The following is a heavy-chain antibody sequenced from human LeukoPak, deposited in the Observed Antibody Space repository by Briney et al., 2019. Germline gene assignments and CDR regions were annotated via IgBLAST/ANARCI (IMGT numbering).Heavy chain of an antibody. Sequence: PGGSLRLSCAASGFTFSDYYMSWIRQAPGKGLEWVSYISSSGSTIYYADSVKGRFTISRDNAKNSLYLQMNSLRAEDTAVYYCARFSIRWKNYYGMDVWGQGTTVTVSS. CDR1: GFTFSDYY. J-gene: IGHJ6*02. CDR3: ARFSIRWKNYYGMDV. D-gene: IGHD4-23*01. V-gene: IGHV3-11*01. CDR2: ISSSGSTI.